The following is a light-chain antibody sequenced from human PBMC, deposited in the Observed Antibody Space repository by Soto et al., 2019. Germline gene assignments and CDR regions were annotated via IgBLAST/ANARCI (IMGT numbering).Light chain of an antibody. CDR1: QSVSNN. CDR2: GAS. J-gene: IGKJ5*01. CDR3: QQYNNWPPIT. Sequence: VLTQSPATLSVSPGERATLSCRASQSVSNNLACYQQKPGQAPRLVIYGASSRATGTPARFSGSGSGTEFTLNISSLQSEDVAVYYCQQYNNWPPITFGQGTRLDIK. V-gene: IGKV3-15*01.